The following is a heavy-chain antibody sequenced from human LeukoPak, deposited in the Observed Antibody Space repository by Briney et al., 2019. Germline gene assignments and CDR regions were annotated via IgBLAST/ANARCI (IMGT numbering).Heavy chain of an antibody. CDR3: ARGVRGYCSGGNCYSYDYYGMDV. D-gene: IGHD2-15*01. CDR2: IKQDGSEK. V-gene: IGHV3-7*01. J-gene: IGHJ6*02. Sequence: GGSLRLSCAASGFTSSSYWMNWVRQAPGKGLEWVANIKQDGSEKYYVDSVKGRFTISRDNAKNSVYLQMNSLRAGDTAIYYCARGVRGYCSGGNCYSYDYYGMDVWGQGTTVTVSS. CDR1: GFTSSSYW.